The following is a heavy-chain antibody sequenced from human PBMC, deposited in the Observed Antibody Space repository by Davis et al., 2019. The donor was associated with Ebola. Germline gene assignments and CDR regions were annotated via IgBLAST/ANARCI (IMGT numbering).Heavy chain of an antibody. Sequence: ASVKVSCKASGYTFTSYDISWVRQAPGQGLEWMGWISAYNGNTNYAQKLQGRVTMTTDTSTSTAYMELRSLRSDDTAVYYCARRLLWFGEFPAYYFDYWGQGTLVTVSS. CDR1: GYTFTSYD. CDR2: ISAYNGNT. D-gene: IGHD3-10*01. CDR3: ARRLLWFGEFPAYYFDY. J-gene: IGHJ4*02. V-gene: IGHV1-18*04.